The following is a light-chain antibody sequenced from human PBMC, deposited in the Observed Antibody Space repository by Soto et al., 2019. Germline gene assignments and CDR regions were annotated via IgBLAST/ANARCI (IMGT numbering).Light chain of an antibody. Sequence: VVLTQSPGTLSFSPGERAALSCRPSQTISNDFLAWYQQKPGQAPRLLIYGASTRATDVPDRFSGSGSGADFTLSISRLEPEDFAVYYCQQYGSSPPRTFGQGTKVDI. J-gene: IGKJ1*01. CDR1: QTISNDF. V-gene: IGKV3-20*01. CDR2: GAS. CDR3: QQYGSSPPRT.